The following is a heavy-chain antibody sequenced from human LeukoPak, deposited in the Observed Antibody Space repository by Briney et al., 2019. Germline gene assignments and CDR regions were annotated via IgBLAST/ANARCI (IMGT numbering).Heavy chain of an antibody. J-gene: IGHJ4*02. D-gene: IGHD5-12*01. Sequence: SETLSLTCTVSGGSISSYYWSWIRQPPGKGREWIGYIYYSGSTNYNTSLKSRVTISADTSKNQFALKLSSVTAADAAVYYCARVGRSGYRFYYFDYWGQGTLVTVSS. V-gene: IGHV4-59*08. CDR1: GGSISSYY. CDR2: IYYSGST. CDR3: ARVGRSGYRFYYFDY.